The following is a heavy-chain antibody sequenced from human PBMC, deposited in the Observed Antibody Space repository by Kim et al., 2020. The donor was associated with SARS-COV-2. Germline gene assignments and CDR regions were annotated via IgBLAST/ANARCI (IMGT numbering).Heavy chain of an antibody. V-gene: IGHV3-48*03. J-gene: IGHJ4*02. CDR1: GFTFSSYE. CDR3: ARDGVNRAYYYDSSGYYYGLTLYYFDY. Sequence: GGSLRLSCAASGFTFSSYEMNWVRQAPGKGLEWVSYISSSGSTIYYADSVKGRFTISRDNAKNSLYLQMNSLRAEDTAVYYCARDGVNRAYYYDSSGYYYGLTLYYFDYWGQGTLVTVSP. CDR2: ISSSGSTI. D-gene: IGHD3-22*01.